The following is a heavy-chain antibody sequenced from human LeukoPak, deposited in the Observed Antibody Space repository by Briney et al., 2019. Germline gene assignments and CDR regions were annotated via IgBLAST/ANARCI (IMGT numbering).Heavy chain of an antibody. V-gene: IGHV4-59*01. CDR3: ARDSGPRLDY. CDR2: IYYSGST. Sequence: SETLSLTCTVSGGSISSYYWSWIRQPPGKGLEWIGYIYYSGSTNYNPSLKSRVTISVDASKNQFSLKVSSVTAADTAVYYCARDSGPRLDYWGQGTLVTVSS. J-gene: IGHJ4*02. D-gene: IGHD6-19*01. CDR1: GGSISSYY.